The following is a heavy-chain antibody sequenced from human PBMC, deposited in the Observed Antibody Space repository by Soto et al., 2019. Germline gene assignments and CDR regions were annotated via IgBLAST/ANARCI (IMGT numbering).Heavy chain of an antibody. J-gene: IGHJ4*02. V-gene: IGHV4-59*01. CDR1: GGSITSYH. CDR3: VRGRAIYGEWDYYDY. Sequence: SETLSLTCIVSGGSITSYHWSWIRQFPGKGLEWIAYTPYTGNTNYNPSLKGRLAISLDTSRSQFSLSLTSVTAADTALYYCVRGRAIYGEWDYYDYWGQGALVTVSS. D-gene: IGHD2-8*01. CDR2: TPYTGNT.